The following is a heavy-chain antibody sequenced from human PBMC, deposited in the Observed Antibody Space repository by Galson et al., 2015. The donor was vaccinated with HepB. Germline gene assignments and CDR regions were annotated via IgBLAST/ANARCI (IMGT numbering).Heavy chain of an antibody. CDR3: ARDEDYGGKNPLGY. J-gene: IGHJ4*02. CDR2: IKQDGSEK. CDR1: GFTFSSYW. Sequence: SLRLSCAASGFTFSSYWMSWVRQAPGKGLEWVANIKQDGSEKYYVDSVKGRFTISRDNAKNSLYLQMNSLRAEDTAVYYCARDEDYGGKNPLGYWGQGTLVTVSS. D-gene: IGHD4-23*01. V-gene: IGHV3-7*03.